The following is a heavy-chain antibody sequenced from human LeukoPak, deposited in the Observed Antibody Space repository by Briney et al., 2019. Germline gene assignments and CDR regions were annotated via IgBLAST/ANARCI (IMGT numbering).Heavy chain of an antibody. V-gene: IGHV4-39*07. CDR3: ARVRNKANDFWSGLDAFDI. J-gene: IGHJ3*02. CDR1: GGPISSSSYY. Sequence: SETLSLTCTVSGGPISSSSYYWGWLRQPPGQGLEWIGSIYYSGSTYYNPSLKSRVTISVDTSKNQFSLKLSSVTAADTAVYYCARVRNKANDFWSGLDAFDIWGQGTMVTVSS. D-gene: IGHD3-3*01. CDR2: IYYSGST.